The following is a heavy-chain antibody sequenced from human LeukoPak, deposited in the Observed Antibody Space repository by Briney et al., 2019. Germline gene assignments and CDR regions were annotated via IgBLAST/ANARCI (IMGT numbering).Heavy chain of an antibody. CDR3: ARDTYYYGSGSYGMDV. Sequence: GGSLRLSCAASGFTFSSYAMSWVRQAPGKGLEWVSVISGSGDSTYYADSVKGRFTISRDNSKNTLYLQMNSLRAEDTAVYYCARDTYYYGSGSYGMDVWGQGTTVTVSS. V-gene: IGHV3-23*01. J-gene: IGHJ6*02. CDR2: ISGSGDST. D-gene: IGHD3-10*01. CDR1: GFTFSSYA.